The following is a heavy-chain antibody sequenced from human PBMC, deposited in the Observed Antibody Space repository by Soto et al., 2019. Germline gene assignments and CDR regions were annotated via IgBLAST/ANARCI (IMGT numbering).Heavy chain of an antibody. V-gene: IGHV3-30-3*01. J-gene: IGHJ4*02. D-gene: IGHD1-26*01. CDR2: ISYDGSNK. CDR1: GFTFSSYA. CDR3: ARDSGSYWGTFDY. Sequence: QVQLVESGGGVVQPGRSLRVSCAASGFTFSSYAMHWVRQAPGKGLEWVAVISYDGSNKYYADSVKGRFTISRDNSKNTLYLQMNSLRAEDTAVYYCARDSGSYWGTFDYWGQGTLVTVSS.